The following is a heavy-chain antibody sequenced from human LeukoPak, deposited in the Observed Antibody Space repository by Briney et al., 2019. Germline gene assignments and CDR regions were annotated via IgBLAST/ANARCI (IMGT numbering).Heavy chain of an antibody. V-gene: IGHV3-23*01. CDR3: AKRGVVIRVIIVGFHKEAYYFDS. D-gene: IGHD3-3*01. Sequence: PGGSLRLSCAVSGTTLSNYGMSWVRQAPGKGLEWVAGISDSGGSTNYADSVKGRFTISRDNPMNTLYLQMNSLRAEDTAVYFCAKRGVVIRVIIVGFHKEAYYFDSWGQGALVSVSS. CDR1: GTTLSNYG. CDR2: ISDSGGST. J-gene: IGHJ4*02.